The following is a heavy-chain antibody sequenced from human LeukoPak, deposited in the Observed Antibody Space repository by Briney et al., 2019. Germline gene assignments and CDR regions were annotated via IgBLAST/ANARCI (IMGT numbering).Heavy chain of an antibody. CDR3: ATSLYYYDSSGYFGYYGMDI. Sequence: SETLSLTCIVSGGSISTYYWSWIRQPPGQGLEWIGYIYYSGSTNYNPSLKSRLTISVDTSKNHFSLKLTSVTTADTAVYYCATSLYYYDSSGYFGYYGMDIWGQGTTVTVSS. CDR1: GGSISTYY. J-gene: IGHJ6*02. CDR2: IYYSGST. D-gene: IGHD3-22*01. V-gene: IGHV4-59*01.